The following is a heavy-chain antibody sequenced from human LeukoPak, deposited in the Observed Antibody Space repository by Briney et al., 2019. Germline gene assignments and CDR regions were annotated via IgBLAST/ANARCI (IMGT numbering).Heavy chain of an antibody. V-gene: IGHV1-2*02. D-gene: IGHD6-19*01. Sequence: GASVKVSCKASGYTFTGYFMHSVRQATGQGLEWMGWINPNSGGINYAQKFQGRVDMTRDTSISTAYMELSRLRSDDTAVYYCARDRGSSGWYGRTFDIWGQGTMVTVSS. CDR2: INPNSGGI. CDR3: ARDRGSSGWYGRTFDI. J-gene: IGHJ3*02. CDR1: GYTFTGYF.